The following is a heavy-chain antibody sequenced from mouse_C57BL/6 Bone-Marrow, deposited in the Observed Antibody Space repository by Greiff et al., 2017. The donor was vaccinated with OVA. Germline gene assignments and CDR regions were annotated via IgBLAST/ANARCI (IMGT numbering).Heavy chain of an antibody. J-gene: IGHJ2*01. Sequence: VQLQQSGPELVKPGASVKIPCKASGYTFTDYNMDWVKQSHGKSLEWIGDINPNNGGTIYNQKFKGKATLTVDKSSSTAYMQLSSLTSEDSAVYYCARCYYYGSSYIFDYWGQGTTLTVSS. CDR2: INPNNGGT. D-gene: IGHD1-1*01. CDR1: GYTFTDYN. V-gene: IGHV1-18*01. CDR3: ARCYYYGSSYIFDY.